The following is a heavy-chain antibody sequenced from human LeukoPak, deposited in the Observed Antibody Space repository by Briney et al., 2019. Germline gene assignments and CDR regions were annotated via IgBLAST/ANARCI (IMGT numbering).Heavy chain of an antibody. J-gene: IGHJ4*02. Sequence: GGSLRLSCAASGFTFSSYWMHWVRQAPGKGLVWVSRINSDGSSTSYADSVKGRFTISSDNAKNTLYLQMNSLRAEDTAVYYCARDPGYGSGSHPFDYWGQGTLVTVSS. CDR3: ARDPGYGSGSHPFDY. V-gene: IGHV3-74*01. D-gene: IGHD3-10*01. CDR2: INSDGSST. CDR1: GFTFSSYW.